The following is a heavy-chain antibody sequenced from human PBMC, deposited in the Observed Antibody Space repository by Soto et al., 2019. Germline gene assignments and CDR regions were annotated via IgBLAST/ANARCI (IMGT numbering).Heavy chain of an antibody. D-gene: IGHD3-10*01. V-gene: IGHV3-48*01. J-gene: IGHJ3*01. Sequence: GGSLRLSCAASGFTFSTYAMNWVRQAPGKGLEWVSTISGNGGSIKYADSVKGRFTISRDNAKNSLYLQMDSLRGDDTAVYYCARDSVFAFDFWGQGTMVTVS. CDR2: ISGNGGSI. CDR3: ARDSVFAFDF. CDR1: GFTFSTYA.